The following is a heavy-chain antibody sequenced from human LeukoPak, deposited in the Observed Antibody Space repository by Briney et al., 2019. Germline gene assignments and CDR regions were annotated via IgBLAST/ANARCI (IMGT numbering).Heavy chain of an antibody. CDR2: ISGSGGST. Sequence: GGSLRLSCAASGFTFSSCAMSWVRQAPGKGLEWVSAISGSGGSTYYADSVKGRFTISRDNSKNTLYLQMNSLRAEDTAVYYCAKGPDITIFGVVIIPLDGMDVWGQGTTVTVSS. V-gene: IGHV3-23*01. CDR1: GFTFSSCA. CDR3: AKGPDITIFGVVIIPLDGMDV. D-gene: IGHD3-3*01. J-gene: IGHJ6*02.